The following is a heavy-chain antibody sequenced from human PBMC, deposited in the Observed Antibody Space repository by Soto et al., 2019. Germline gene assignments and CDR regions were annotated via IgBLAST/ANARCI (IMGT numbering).Heavy chain of an antibody. V-gene: IGHV1-8*02. CDR3: GREIKCESWRKALDV. J-gene: IGHJ6*02. Sequence: QVHLVQSGAEVRKPGASVRVSCKAFGYTFTTNDINWVRQAPGQGLEWLGWMDPNSGVAGYAQKFQGRVIMTRDTSTRAAHMELSSLTSEDAAVYYCGREIKCESWRKALDVWGQGTTVIVAS. CDR1: GYTFTTND. CDR2: MDPNSGVA. D-gene: IGHD3-3*01.